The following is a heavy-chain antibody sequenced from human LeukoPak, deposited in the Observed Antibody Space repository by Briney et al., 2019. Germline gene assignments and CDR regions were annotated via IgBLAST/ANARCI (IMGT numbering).Heavy chain of an antibody. CDR1: GSPFSSYW. CDR2: IKHDGSDA. J-gene: IGHJ4*02. D-gene: IGHD4-17*01. V-gene: IGHV3-7*03. CDR3: AKDSLFHYGDYVVY. Sequence: GGSLRLSCAASGSPFSSYWMTWVRQTPGKGLEWVANIKHDGSDAYYADSVSGRLTVSRDNAKNSLYLQMNSLRAEDTAVYYCAKDSLFHYGDYVVYWGQGTLVTVSS.